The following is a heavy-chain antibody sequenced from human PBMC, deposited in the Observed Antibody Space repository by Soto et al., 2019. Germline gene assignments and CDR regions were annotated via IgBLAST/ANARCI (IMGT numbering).Heavy chain of an antibody. CDR1: GYTFTHYY. CDR2: INPASGST. D-gene: IGHD6-13*01. J-gene: IGHJ4*02. Sequence: QVQLVQSGAEVRKPGASVKVSCRTSGYTFTHYYVHWVRQAPGQGLEWLGIINPASGSTNYAHELQGSVTLTMDTSTTTVYMELSGLRAEDTAIFYCARDLAAGDHWGQGTLVTVSS. CDR3: ARDLAAGDH. V-gene: IGHV1-46*04.